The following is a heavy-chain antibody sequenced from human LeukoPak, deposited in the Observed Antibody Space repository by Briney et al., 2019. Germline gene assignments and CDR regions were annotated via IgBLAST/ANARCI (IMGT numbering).Heavy chain of an antibody. CDR1: GGSFSGYY. D-gene: IGHD3-10*01. J-gene: IGHJ4*02. Sequence: SETLSLTCAVYGGSFSGYYWSWIRQPPGKGLEWIGGIYYSGSTYYNPSLKSRVTISVDTSKNQFSLKLTSVTAADTAVYYCARQLMVRGVITPYYFDYWGQGTLVTVSS. CDR2: IYYSGST. V-gene: IGHV4-34*01. CDR3: ARQLMVRGVITPYYFDY.